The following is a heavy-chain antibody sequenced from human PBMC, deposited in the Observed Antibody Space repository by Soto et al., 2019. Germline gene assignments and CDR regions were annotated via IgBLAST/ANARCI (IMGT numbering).Heavy chain of an antibody. D-gene: IGHD6-19*01. CDR2: VYCTGST. V-gene: IGHV4-59*01. Sequence: SETLSLTCSVSGGSISGSYWSWIRQSPGKGLEWLGYVYCTGSTNYSPSLRSRVSISVDTSKNEFSLRLSSVTAAATAVYFCARSVAVPGAHIDYWGQGTQVTVSS. J-gene: IGHJ4*02. CDR1: GGSISGSY. CDR3: ARSVAVPGAHIDY.